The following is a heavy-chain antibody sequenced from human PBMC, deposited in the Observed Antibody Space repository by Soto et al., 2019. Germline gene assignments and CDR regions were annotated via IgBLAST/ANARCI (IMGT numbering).Heavy chain of an antibody. CDR1: GFTFSSYA. J-gene: IGHJ4*02. V-gene: IGHV3-23*01. Sequence: EVQLLESGGGLVQPGGSLRLSCAASGFTFSSYAMSWVRQAPGKGLEWVSAISGSGGSTYYADSVKGRFTISRDNXKXXLYLQMNSLRAEDTAVYYCAKPSQLGLVILHYFDYWGQGTLVTVSS. CDR2: ISGSGGST. D-gene: IGHD3-9*01. CDR3: AKPSQLGLVILHYFDY.